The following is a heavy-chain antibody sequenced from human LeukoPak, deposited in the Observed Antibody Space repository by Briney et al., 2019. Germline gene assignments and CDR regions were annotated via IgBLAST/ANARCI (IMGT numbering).Heavy chain of an antibody. CDR1: RYTFTSCA. V-gene: IGHV1-3*01. CDR2: INAGTGNR. D-gene: IGHD6-19*01. Sequence: ASVKVSCKASRYTFTSCAIHWVRQAPGQRFEWMGWINAGTGNRKYSQKFQDRVTITRETSATTAYMELSSLTSEDTAVYYCARVSDDSGWNFDYWGQGALVTVSS. J-gene: IGHJ4*02. CDR3: ARVSDDSGWNFDY.